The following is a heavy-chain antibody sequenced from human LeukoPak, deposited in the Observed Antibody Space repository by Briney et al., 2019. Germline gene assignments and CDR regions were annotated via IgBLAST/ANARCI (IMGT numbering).Heavy chain of an antibody. J-gene: IGHJ4*02. CDR2: IYFSGTT. Sequence: PSETLSLTCTVSGDSISSHYWGWIRQPPGKGLEWIGHIYFSGTTSYNPSLKSRVTISVDTSKNQFSLNLTSLTVADTAVYYCTRRGNGRDCPSGNCSSYFFDYWGKGTLVTVSS. CDR3: TRRGNGRDCPSGNCSSYFFDY. V-gene: IGHV4-59*11. D-gene: IGHD1-26*01. CDR1: GDSISSHY.